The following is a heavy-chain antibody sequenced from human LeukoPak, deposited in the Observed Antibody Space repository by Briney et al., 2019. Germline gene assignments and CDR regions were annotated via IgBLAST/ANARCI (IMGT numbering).Heavy chain of an antibody. CDR2: IIPILGIA. CDR3: AGDIIVVVPAAIRENWFDP. Sequence: ASVKVSCKASEGTFSSYAISWVRQAPGQGLEWMGRIIPILGIADYAQKFQGRVTITADKSTSTAYMELSSLRSEDTAVYYCAGDIIVVVPAAIRENWFDPWGQGTLVTVSS. D-gene: IGHD2-2*02. J-gene: IGHJ5*02. CDR1: EGTFSSYA. V-gene: IGHV1-69*04.